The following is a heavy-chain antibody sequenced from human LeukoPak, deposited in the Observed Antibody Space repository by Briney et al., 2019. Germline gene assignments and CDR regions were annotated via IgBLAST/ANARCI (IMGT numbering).Heavy chain of an antibody. CDR2: INPNSGGT. CDR1: GYTFTGYY. D-gene: IGHD1-26*01. Sequence: VASVKVSCKASGYTFTGYYMHWVRQAPGQGLEWMGWINPNSGGTNYAQKFQGRVTMTRDTSISTAYMELSRLRSDDTAVYYCAREYSGRGSGTFDYWGQGTLVTVSS. V-gene: IGHV1-2*02. J-gene: IGHJ4*02. CDR3: AREYSGRGSGTFDY.